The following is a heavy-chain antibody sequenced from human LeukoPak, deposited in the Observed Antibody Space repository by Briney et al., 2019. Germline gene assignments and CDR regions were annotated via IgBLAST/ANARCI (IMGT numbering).Heavy chain of an antibody. CDR1: GYDFTNYC. V-gene: IGHV1-2*06. D-gene: IGHD6-13*01. Sequence: GASVKVSCKASGYDFTNYCINWVRQAPGQGLEWMGRINPNSGVTSYAQKFRGRVTLARDTSINTAYMQLSSLRSDDTAVYFCARGFLSAAGPFDYWGQGSLVTVSS. J-gene: IGHJ4*02. CDR2: INPNSGVT. CDR3: ARGFLSAAGPFDY.